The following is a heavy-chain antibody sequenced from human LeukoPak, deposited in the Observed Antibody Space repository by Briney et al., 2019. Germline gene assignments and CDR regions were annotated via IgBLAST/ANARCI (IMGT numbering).Heavy chain of an antibody. J-gene: IGHJ4*02. CDR1: GFTFRSYS. CDR2: ISSSSSYI. D-gene: IGHD2-15*01. Sequence: GGSLRLSCAASGFTFRSYSMNWVRQAPGKGLEWVSSISSSSSYIYYADSVKGRFTISRDNAKNSLYLQMNSLRAGDTAVYYCARGKGDVYCSGGSCYFRGYFDYWGQGTLVTVSS. CDR3: ARGKGDVYCSGGSCYFRGYFDY. V-gene: IGHV3-21*01.